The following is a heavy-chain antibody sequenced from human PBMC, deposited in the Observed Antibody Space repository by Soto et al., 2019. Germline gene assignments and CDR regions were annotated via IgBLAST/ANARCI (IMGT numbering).Heavy chain of an antibody. CDR3: AAVQRWLQSP. CDR1: GFTFTSSA. J-gene: IGHJ5*02. D-gene: IGHD5-12*01. CDR2: IVVRSGNT. V-gene: IGHV1-58*01. Sequence: QMQLVQSGPEVKKPGTSVKVSCKSSGFTFTSSAVQWVRQARGQRLEWIGWIVVRSGNTNYAQKFHEKVTRPRDTSTSTAYMERSSLRSQDTAVYYGAAVQRWLQSPWGQGTLVTVSS.